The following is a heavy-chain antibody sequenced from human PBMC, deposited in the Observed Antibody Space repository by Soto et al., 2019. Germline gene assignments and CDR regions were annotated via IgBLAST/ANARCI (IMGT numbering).Heavy chain of an antibody. CDR2: IYYSGST. CDR1: GGPIRNYF. J-gene: IGHJ4*02. CDR3: ARVAPYSSSFSFDF. V-gene: IGHV4-59*01. D-gene: IGHD6-6*01. Sequence: SETLPLPYTVPGGPIRNYFWRCIRQTPGKGLEWIGYIYYSGSTNYNPSLKSRVTISVDTSKNQFSLKLSSVTAADTAVYYCARVAPYSSSFSFDFWGQGTLVTVSS.